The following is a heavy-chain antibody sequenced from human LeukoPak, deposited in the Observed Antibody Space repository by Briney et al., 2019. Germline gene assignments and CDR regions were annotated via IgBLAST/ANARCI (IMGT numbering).Heavy chain of an antibody. V-gene: IGHV3-7*01. CDR2: INEDGSQK. Sequence: GGSLRLSCAASGITFTNYWMIWVRQAPGKGLEWVANINEDGSQKYCVGSVEGRFTISRDNAKNSVFLQMNSMRAEDTAVYYCASSPYSSSSAWGQGTLVTVSS. CDR1: GITFTNYW. J-gene: IGHJ5*02. CDR3: ASSPYSSSSA. D-gene: IGHD6-6*01.